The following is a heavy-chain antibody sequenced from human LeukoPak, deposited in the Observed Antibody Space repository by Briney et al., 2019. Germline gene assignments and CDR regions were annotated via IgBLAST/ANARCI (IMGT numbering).Heavy chain of an antibody. Sequence: PGGSLRLSCAASGFVFSSYNMNWVRQAPGTGLEWVSSISSSSTYIYYADSVKGRFTVSRDNAKNSLYLQMNSLRAEDTAVYYCARDFYDTSDQGDYWGQGTLVTVSS. J-gene: IGHJ4*02. CDR2: ISSSSTYI. CDR1: GFVFSSYN. CDR3: ARDFYDTSDQGDY. D-gene: IGHD3-22*01. V-gene: IGHV3-21*01.